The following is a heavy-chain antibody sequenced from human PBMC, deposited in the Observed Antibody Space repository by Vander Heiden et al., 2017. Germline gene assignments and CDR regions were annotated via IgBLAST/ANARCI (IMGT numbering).Heavy chain of an antibody. CDR1: GFTFSNVW. J-gene: IGHJ4*01. V-gene: IGHV3-15*01. Sequence: EVQLVASGGGLVKPGGSLRLSCAASGFTFSNVWMGWVGQPPGKGLEYVGRSKSESDGGTTDYGAPVKGRFTISRDDSKNTMYLQMKSMRTEDTAVYFCTTDPRWELIPDYWGHGILVTVSS. CDR3: TTDPRWELIPDY. CDR2: SKSESDGGTT. D-gene: IGHD1-7*01.